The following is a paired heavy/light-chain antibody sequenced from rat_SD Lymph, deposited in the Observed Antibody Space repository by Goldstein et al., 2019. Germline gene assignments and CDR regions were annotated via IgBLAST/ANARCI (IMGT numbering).Light chain of an antibody. CDR2: DAS. CDR3: QQHHDYPPT. Sequence: DIQMTQSPASLSASLGETVTIECLASEDIYSNLAWYQQKPGKSPQLLIYDASSLQDGVPSRFSGSESGTQYSLEINSLQSEDAATYFCQQHHDYPPTFGGGTKLELK. J-gene: IGKJ1*01. V-gene: IGKV12S39*01. CDR1: EDIYSN.
Heavy chain of an antibody. Sequence: EVQLVESGGGLVQPGRSMKLSCAASGFTFSNYGMAWVRQAPTKGLEWVATISYDGSSTYYRDSVKGRFTISRDNAKSTLYLQMNSLRSEDTATYYCTRDLDSSYIYVHYFDYWGQGVMVTVSS. CDR3: TRDLDSSYIYVHYFDY. D-gene: IGHD1-2*01. J-gene: IGHJ2*01. CDR1: GFTFSNYG. CDR2: ISYDGSST. V-gene: IGHV5-29*01.